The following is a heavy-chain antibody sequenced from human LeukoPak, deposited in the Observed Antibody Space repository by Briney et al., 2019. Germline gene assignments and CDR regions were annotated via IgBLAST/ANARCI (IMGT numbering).Heavy chain of an antibody. CDR2: ISGSGGST. Sequence: GGSLRPSCAASGFTFSSYAMSWVRQAPGKGLEWVSAISGSGGSTYYADSVKGRYTISRDNSKNTLYLQMNSLRAEDTAVYCCAKDGLLWFGELLSTHFDYWGQGTLVTVSS. CDR1: GFTFSSYA. J-gene: IGHJ4*02. CDR3: AKDGLLWFGELLSTHFDY. V-gene: IGHV3-23*01. D-gene: IGHD3-10*01.